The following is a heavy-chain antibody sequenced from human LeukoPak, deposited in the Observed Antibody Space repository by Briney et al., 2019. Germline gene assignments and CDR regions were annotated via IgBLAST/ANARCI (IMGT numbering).Heavy chain of an antibody. CDR3: ARGSRQEVFDL. CDR2: IYYTGST. CDR1: GGSISGYS. V-gene: IGHV4-59*01. J-gene: IGHJ5*02. Sequence: PSETLSLTCSVSGGSISGYSWSWIRQPPGKGLEWIGYIYYTGSTNYNPSLNSRVTILVDTSKNQFSLKLNSVTAADTAGYYCARGSRQEVFDLWGQAILVTVSS.